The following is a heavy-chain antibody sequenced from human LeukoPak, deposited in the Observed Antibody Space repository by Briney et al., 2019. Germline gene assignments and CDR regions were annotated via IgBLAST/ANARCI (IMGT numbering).Heavy chain of an antibody. CDR2: IYYTGST. CDR3: ARYSWGYSYLFDL. J-gene: IGHJ4*02. V-gene: IGHV4-30-4*08. D-gene: IGHD5-18*01. CDR1: GASIGSGDYY. Sequence: SETLSLTCTVSGASIGSGDYYWSWIRQPPGEGLDWIGYIYYTGSTNYNTSLTSRLTISVDTSKNQFSLKLSSVTAADTAVYYCARYSWGYSYLFDLWGQGTLVTVSS.